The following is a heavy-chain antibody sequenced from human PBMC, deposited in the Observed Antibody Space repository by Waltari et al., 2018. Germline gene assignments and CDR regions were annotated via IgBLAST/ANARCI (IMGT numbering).Heavy chain of an antibody. V-gene: IGHV4-38-2*02. J-gene: IGHJ5*02. D-gene: IGHD3-10*01. CDR2: IYHSGST. Sequence: QVQLQESGPGLVKPSETLSLTCTVSGYSTSRGDSWGWIRQPPGKGLEWIGSIYHSGSTYYSPSLKSRVTISVDTSKNQFSLKLSSVTAADTAVYYCARALSGGDRPSWFDPWGQGTLVTVSS. CDR1: GYSTSRGDS. CDR3: ARALSGGDRPSWFDP.